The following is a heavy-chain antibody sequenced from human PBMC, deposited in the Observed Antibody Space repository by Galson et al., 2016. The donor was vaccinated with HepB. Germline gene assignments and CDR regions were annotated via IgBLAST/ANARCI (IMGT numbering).Heavy chain of an antibody. J-gene: IGHJ3*01. CDR2: IYSIAFT. V-gene: IGHV4-31*11. CDR1: GGSISSGGYF. D-gene: IGHD2-21*02. Sequence: TLSLTCGVSGGSISSGGYFWSWIRQHPGKGLEWITSIYSIAFTYYNPSLKSRIDISIDTSKNRFSLELTSVTAADTAVYSCVRHCGGGDCYRAFDVWGQGTMVTVSS. CDR3: VRHCGGGDCYRAFDV.